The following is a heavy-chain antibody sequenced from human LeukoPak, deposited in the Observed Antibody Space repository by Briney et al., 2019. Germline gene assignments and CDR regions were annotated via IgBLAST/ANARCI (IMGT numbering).Heavy chain of an antibody. D-gene: IGHD3-22*01. Sequence: GGSLRLSCAASGFTFSSYDMRWVRQPTGKGLEWVSAIGTAGDKYYPGSVKGRFTISRDNAKNSLYLQMNSLRAEDTAVYYCARVQYPRFYYDSSGYYYDHWGQGTLVTVSS. CDR1: GFTFSSYD. V-gene: IGHV3-13*01. CDR2: IGTAGDK. CDR3: ARVQYPRFYYDSSGYYYDH. J-gene: IGHJ4*02.